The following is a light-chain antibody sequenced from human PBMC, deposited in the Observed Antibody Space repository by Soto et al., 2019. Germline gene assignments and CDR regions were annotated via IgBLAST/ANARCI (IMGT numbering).Light chain of an antibody. CDR1: QSVRSS. Sequence: EIVLTQSPGTLSLSPGERTTLSCRASQSVRSSLAWYQQKPGQAPRLLIYGASTRATGVPARFSGSGSGTEFTLTISSLQSEDFAVYYCQQYHDWPPLTFGGGTKVDIK. CDR2: GAS. V-gene: IGKV3-15*01. CDR3: QQYHDWPPLT. J-gene: IGKJ4*01.